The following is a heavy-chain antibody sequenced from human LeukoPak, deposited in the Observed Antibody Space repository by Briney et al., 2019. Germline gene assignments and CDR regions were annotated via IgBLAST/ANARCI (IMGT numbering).Heavy chain of an antibody. J-gene: IGHJ5*02. Sequence: ASVKVSCKASGYTFTSYGISWVRQAPGQGLEWMGWINPNSGGTNYAQKLQGRVTMTTDTSTSTAYMELRSLRSDDTAVYYCARDRITGTTTSSWFDPWGQGTLVTVSS. CDR1: GYTFTSYG. CDR2: INPNSGGT. V-gene: IGHV1-18*01. D-gene: IGHD1/OR15-1a*01. CDR3: ARDRITGTTTSSWFDP.